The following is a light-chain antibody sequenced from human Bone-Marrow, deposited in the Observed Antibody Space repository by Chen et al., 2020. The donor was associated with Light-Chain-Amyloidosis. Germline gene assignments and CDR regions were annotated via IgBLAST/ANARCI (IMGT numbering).Light chain of an antibody. CDR2: EED. V-gene: IGLV6-57*01. CDR1: SSSIATNY. CDR3: QSYQGSSQGV. J-gene: IGLJ3*02. Sequence: NFMLTQPHSVSESPGKTVIISCTRSSSSIATNYVQWYQQRPGSSPTTVIYEEDQRPSGVPDRFSGSIDRSSNSASLTISGLKTEDEADYYCQSYQGSSQGVFGGGTKLTVL.